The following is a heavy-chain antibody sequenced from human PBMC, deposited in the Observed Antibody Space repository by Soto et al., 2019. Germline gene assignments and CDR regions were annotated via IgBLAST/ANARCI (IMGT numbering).Heavy chain of an antibody. D-gene: IGHD1-20*01. CDR3: ASPGWYENWFDP. V-gene: IGHV3-30-3*01. Sequence: SLRLSCAASGFTFSSYAMHWVRQAPGKGLEWVAVISYDGSNKYYADSVKGRFTISRDNSKNTLYLQMNSLTAEDTAIYYCASPGWYENWFDPWGQGTLVTVSS. CDR2: ISYDGSNK. CDR1: GFTFSSYA. J-gene: IGHJ5*02.